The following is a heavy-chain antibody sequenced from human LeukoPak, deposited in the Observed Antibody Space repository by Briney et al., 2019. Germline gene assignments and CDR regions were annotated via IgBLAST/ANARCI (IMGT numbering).Heavy chain of an antibody. CDR2: ITASSTAI. D-gene: IGHD1-26*01. J-gene: IGHJ5*02. CDR1: GFTFNTYT. CDR3: ARDPGGSSPDWFDP. Sequence: GGSLRLSCAASGFTFNTYTMNWVRQAPGKGLEWVSSITASSTAIYSADSVKGRFTISRDNAKNFLYLQMNSLRAEDTAVYYCARDPGGSSPDWFDPWGQGTLVTVSS. V-gene: IGHV3-21*01.